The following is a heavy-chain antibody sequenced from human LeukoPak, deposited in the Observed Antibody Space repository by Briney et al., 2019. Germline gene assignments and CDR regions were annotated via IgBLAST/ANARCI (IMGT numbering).Heavy chain of an antibody. CDR3: ARGLPSYGDYVDYYFYMDV. J-gene: IGHJ6*03. CDR2: VYHSGRT. V-gene: IGHV4-59*01. Sequence: SETLSLTCTVSGGSIRPNYWSWIRQAPQKGPEWIGYVYHSGRTNVGPSLKSRATISVDMSQNQISLKVTSVTAADTALYYCARGLPSYGDYVDYYFYMDVWGKGTTVTVSS. D-gene: IGHD4-17*01. CDR1: GGSIRPNY.